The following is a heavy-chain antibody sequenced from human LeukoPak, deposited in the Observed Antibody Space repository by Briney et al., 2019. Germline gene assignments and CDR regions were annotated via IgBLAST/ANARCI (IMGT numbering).Heavy chain of an antibody. CDR3: ARDLDTIIRGVISAFDI. CDR2: IRSSSSII. D-gene: IGHD3-10*01. CDR1: GFTFSRYS. Sequence: GGSLGLSCVASGFTFSRYSMNWVRQAPGKGLEWVSYIRSSSSIIYYADSVKGRFTISRDNAKNSLYLQMNSLRAEDTAVYYCARDLDTIIRGVISAFDIWGQGTMVTVSS. V-gene: IGHV3-48*01. J-gene: IGHJ3*02.